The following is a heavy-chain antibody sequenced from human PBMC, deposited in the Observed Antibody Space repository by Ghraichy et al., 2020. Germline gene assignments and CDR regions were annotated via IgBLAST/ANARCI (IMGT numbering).Heavy chain of an antibody. Sequence: LSLTCAAPGFTIDSHWMHWVRQVPGKGLVWASGINNDGSNSDYADSVTGRFTISRDNANNTVDLQMNSLRVDDSAVYYCARGDYYFGIDVWGQGTAVTVSS. CDR2: INNDGSNS. CDR1: GFTIDSHW. CDR3: ARGDYYFGIDV. V-gene: IGHV3-74*01. J-gene: IGHJ6*02.